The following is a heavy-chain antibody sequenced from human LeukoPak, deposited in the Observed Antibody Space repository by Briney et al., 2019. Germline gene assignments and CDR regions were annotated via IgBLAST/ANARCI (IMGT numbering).Heavy chain of an antibody. V-gene: IGHV4-4*07. CDR2: IYISGST. J-gene: IGHJ4*02. CDR3: ARDRGTWNDDGFDY. CDR1: GGSFSGYY. Sequence: ETLSLTCAVCGGSFSGYYWSWIRQPAGKGLEWIGRIYISGSTNYNPSLKSRVTMSVDTSKNQFSLKLSSVTAADTAVYYCARDRGTWNDDGFDYWGQGTLVTVSS. D-gene: IGHD1-1*01.